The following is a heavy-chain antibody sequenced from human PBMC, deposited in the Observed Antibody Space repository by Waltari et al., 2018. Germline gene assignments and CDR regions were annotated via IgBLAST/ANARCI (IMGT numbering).Heavy chain of an antibody. CDR1: EFTLSAYW. D-gene: IGHD3-22*01. CDR3: ARDQWFGFDI. Sequence: EVQLVESGGGLVQPGGSLGSPCAAIEFTLSAYWMSWVRQAPGKGPEWLANIKKDGGEEYYVDSVRGRFTISRDNAKNSLYLQMNSLRPEDTAVYYCARDQWFGFDIWGQGTMVTVSS. CDR2: IKKDGGEE. J-gene: IGHJ3*02. V-gene: IGHV3-7*01.